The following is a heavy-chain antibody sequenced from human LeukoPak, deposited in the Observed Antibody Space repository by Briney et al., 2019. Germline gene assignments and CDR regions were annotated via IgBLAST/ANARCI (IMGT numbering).Heavy chain of an antibody. J-gene: IGHJ5*02. CDR1: GGSISSYY. CDR3: ARDQAVLWFGELLEDWFDP. CDR2: IYTSGST. D-gene: IGHD3-10*01. Sequence: SETLSLTCTVSGGSISSYYWSWIRQPAGKGLEWIGRIYTSGSTNYNPSLKSRVTMSVDTSKNQFSLKLSSVTAADTAVYYCARDQAVLWFGELLEDWFDPWGQGTLVTVSS. V-gene: IGHV4-4*07.